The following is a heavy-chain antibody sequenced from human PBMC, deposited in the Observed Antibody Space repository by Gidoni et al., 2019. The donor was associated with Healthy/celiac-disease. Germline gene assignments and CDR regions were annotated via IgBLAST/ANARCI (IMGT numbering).Heavy chain of an antibody. D-gene: IGHD3-22*01. J-gene: IGHJ4*02. CDR2: IIGSGGST. V-gene: IGHV3-23*01. CDR1: GFTFRSYA. CDR3: ATHNPYYYDSSGIY. Sequence: EVQLLESGGGLVQPGGSLRLSCAASGFTFRSYASSWVRPAPGKGLEWVSAIIGSGGSTYYADSVKGRFTISRDNSKNTLYLQMNSLRAEDTAVYYCATHNPYYYDSSGIYWGQGTLVTVSA.